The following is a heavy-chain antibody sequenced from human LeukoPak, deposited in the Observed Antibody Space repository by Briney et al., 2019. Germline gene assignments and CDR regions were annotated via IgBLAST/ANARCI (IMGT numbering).Heavy chain of an antibody. D-gene: IGHD2-2*01. V-gene: IGHV3-21*01. J-gene: IGHJ4*02. Sequence: PGGSLRLSCAASGFTFSIYSMNWVRQVPGKGLEWVSSIDSSGNYIYYADSLKGRFTISRDNAKNSLYLQMNSLRAEDTAVYYCSRRYCSSTNCYSFDYWGQGTLVTVSS. CDR3: SRRYCSSTNCYSFDY. CDR1: GFTFSIYS. CDR2: IDSSGNYI.